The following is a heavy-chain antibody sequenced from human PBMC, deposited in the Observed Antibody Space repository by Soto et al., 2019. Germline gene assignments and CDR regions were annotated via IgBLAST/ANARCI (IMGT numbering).Heavy chain of an antibody. CDR1: GFTFSNAW. CDR3: NTVVPEQWLVPFFDY. V-gene: IGHV3-15*07. CDR2: IKSKTDGGTT. D-gene: IGHD6-19*01. Sequence: EVQLVESGGGLVKPGGSLRLSCAASGFTFSNAWMNWVRQAPGKGLEWVGRIKSKTDGGTTDYDAPVKGRFTISRDDSKNTLDLQMNSLKTEDTAVYYCNTVVPEQWLVPFFDYWGQGTLVTVYS. J-gene: IGHJ4*02.